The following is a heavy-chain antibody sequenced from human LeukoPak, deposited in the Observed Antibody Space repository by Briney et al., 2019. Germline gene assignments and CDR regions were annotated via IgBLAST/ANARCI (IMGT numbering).Heavy chain of an antibody. Sequence: QPGGSLRLSCAASGFTFSSYWMHWVRQVPGEGLVWVSRIDPDASASTYADSVKGRFTISRDNAKNTLWLQMNSLRADDTAVYYCAGVHAGGNRAFDVWGQGTVVAVSS. CDR2: IDPDASAS. D-gene: IGHD4-23*01. CDR1: GFTFSSYW. V-gene: IGHV3-74*01. J-gene: IGHJ3*01. CDR3: AGVHAGGNRAFDV.